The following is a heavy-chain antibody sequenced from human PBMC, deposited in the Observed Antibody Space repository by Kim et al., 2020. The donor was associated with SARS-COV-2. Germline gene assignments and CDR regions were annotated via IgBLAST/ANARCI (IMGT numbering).Heavy chain of an antibody. CDR2: IHSGGRT. V-gene: IGHV3-53*04. CDR3: AREEFYGSDYYGMDV. D-gene: IGHD3-10*01. Sequence: GGSLRLSCAASGFTVSSNYMTWVRQAPGKGLEWVSTIHSGGRTSYADSVKGRFTISRHNSKNTLSLEMNSLRPEDTAVYYCAREEFYGSDYYGMDVWGQG. J-gene: IGHJ6*02. CDR1: GFTVSSNY.